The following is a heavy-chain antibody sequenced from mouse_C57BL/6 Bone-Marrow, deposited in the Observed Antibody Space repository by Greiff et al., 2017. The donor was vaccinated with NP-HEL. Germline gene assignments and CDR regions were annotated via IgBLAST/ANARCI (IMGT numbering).Heavy chain of an antibody. J-gene: IGHJ2*01. CDR1: GFTFSDYG. CDR2: ISNLAYSI. V-gene: IGHV5-15*01. CDR3: ARLNWDYFDY. Sequence: EVKLMESGGGLVQPGGSLKLSCAASGFTFSDYGMAWVRQAPRKGPEWVAFISNLAYSIYYADTVTGRFTISRENAKNTLYLEMSSLRSEDTAMYYCARLNWDYFDYWGQGTTLTVSS. D-gene: IGHD4-1*01.